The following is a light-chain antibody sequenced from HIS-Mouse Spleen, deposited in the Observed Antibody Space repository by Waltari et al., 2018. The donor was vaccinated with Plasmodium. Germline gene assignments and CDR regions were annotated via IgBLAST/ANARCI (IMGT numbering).Light chain of an antibody. CDR2: GKN. J-gene: IGLJ3*02. V-gene: IGLV3-19*01. Sequence: SSELTQDPAVSVALGQTVRITVQGDSLRSYYAIWYQQKPGQAPVLVIYGKNNRPSGIPDRFSGSSSGNTASLTITGAQAEDEADYYCNSRDSSGNHQVFGGGTKLTVL. CDR3: NSRDSSGNHQV. CDR1: SLRSYY.